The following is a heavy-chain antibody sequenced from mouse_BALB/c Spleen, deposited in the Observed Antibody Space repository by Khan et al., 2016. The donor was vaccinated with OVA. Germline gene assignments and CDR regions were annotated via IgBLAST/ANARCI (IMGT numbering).Heavy chain of an antibody. V-gene: IGHV7-3*02. Sequence: EVELVESGGGLVQPGGSLRLSCATSGFTFTDYYMSWVRQPPGKALEWLGFIRNKANGYTTEYSSSVKGRFTISRDNSQSILYLQMNTLRAEDSATYYCARDNPYAMKNWGQGTSVTVSS. CDR3: ARDNPYAMKN. CDR1: GFTFTDYY. J-gene: IGHJ4*01. CDR2: IRNKANGYTT.